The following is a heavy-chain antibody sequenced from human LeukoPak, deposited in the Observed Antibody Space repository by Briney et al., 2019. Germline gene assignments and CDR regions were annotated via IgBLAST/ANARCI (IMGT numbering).Heavy chain of an antibody. CDR3: ARLFQLASLYDAFDI. CDR2: ISYDGSNK. J-gene: IGHJ3*02. D-gene: IGHD6-6*01. Sequence: AGGSLRLSCAASGFTFSSYAMHWVRQAPGKGLEWVAVISYDGSNKYYADSVKGRFTISRDNSKNTLYLQMNSLRAEDTAVYYCARLFQLASLYDAFDIWGQGTMVTVSS. CDR1: GFTFSSYA. V-gene: IGHV3-30*01.